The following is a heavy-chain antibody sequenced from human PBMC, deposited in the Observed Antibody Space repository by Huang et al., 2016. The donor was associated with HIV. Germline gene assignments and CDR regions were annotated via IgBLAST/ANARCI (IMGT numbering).Heavy chain of an antibody. CDR2: IYYIGGT. CDR1: GGSIRSDNYY. CDR3: ARLPGSITMIRGVITDPY. J-gene: IGHJ4*02. D-gene: IGHD3-10*01. V-gene: IGHV4-39*02. Sequence: QLQLQESGPGLVKPSETLSLTCTVSGGSIRSDNYYWGWIRQPPGKGLEWIGSIYYIGGTYDNPSLKRRVTITVDTSKKHFSLRMRSVTAADTAVYYCARLPGSITMIRGVITDPYWGQGTLVTVSS.